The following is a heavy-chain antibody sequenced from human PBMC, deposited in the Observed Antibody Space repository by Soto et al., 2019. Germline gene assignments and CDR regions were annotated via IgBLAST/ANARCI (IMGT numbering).Heavy chain of an antibody. D-gene: IGHD3-16*01. Sequence: ASVKVSCKASGYSFTSHDITWVRQASGQGLEWMGWMSPTSGHTGYAQNFQGRVTMTRNTSISTAYLELSSLRSEDTAVYYCARDRVMLTFGGASEEWGIDSWGQGTLVTVSS. V-gene: IGHV1-8*01. CDR3: ARDRVMLTFGGASEEWGIDS. CDR2: MSPTSGHT. CDR1: GYSFTSHD. J-gene: IGHJ4*02.